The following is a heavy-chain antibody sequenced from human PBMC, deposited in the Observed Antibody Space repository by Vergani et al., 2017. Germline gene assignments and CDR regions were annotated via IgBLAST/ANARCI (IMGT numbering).Heavy chain of an antibody. V-gene: IGHV5-51*03. D-gene: IGHD1-7*01. J-gene: IGHJ4*02. CDR1: GYSFTSYW. CDR3: ARGGWNYDLPGGVSYFDY. Sequence: EVQLVQSGAEVKKPGESLKISCKGSGYSFTSYWIGWVRQMPGKGLECMGIIYPGDSDTRYSPSFQGQVTISADKSISTAYLQWSSLKASDTAMYYCARGGWNYDLPGGVSYFDYWGQGTLVTVSS. CDR2: IYPGDSDT.